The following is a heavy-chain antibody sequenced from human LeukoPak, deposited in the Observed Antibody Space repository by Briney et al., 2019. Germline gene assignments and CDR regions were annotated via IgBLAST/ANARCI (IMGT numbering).Heavy chain of an antibody. V-gene: IGHV3-30*10. CDR3: ARAIVGTENFDY. CDR2: VSHDGNTK. J-gene: IGHJ4*02. Sequence: TGGSLRLSCAASGFTFSTHAMHWVRQAPGEGLEWVAVVSHDGNTKYYTDSVKGRFTISRDNSKNTLYLQMNGLRTDDTAVYYCARAIVGTENFDYWGQGTLVTVSS. D-gene: IGHD5-12*01. CDR1: GFTFSTHA.